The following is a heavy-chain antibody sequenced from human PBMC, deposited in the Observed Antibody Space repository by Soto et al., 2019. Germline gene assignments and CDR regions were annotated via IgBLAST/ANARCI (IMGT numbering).Heavy chain of an antibody. Sequence: PGGSLRLSCAASGFTFSIYAMSWVRQAPGKGLEWVSAISGSGGSTYYADSVKGRFTISRDNSKNTLYLQMNSLRAEDTAVYYCAKGHSWFGEFADYWGQGTLVTVSS. D-gene: IGHD3-10*01. CDR1: GFTFSIYA. J-gene: IGHJ4*02. CDR2: ISGSGGST. V-gene: IGHV3-23*01. CDR3: AKGHSWFGEFADY.